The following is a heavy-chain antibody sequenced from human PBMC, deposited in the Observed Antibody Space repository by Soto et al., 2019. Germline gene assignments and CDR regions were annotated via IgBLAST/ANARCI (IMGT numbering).Heavy chain of an antibody. D-gene: IGHD5-12*01. CDR2: IYHRGST. CDR1: GGSISSENW. Sequence: QVQLQESGPGLVKPSGTLSLTCAVSGGSISSENWWSWVRQSPGKVLEWIGEIYHRGSTNHSPSLKSRVSISVDKSKNQFSLNLTSVTAADTAVYYCAKNGYTRFDYWGQGILVTVSS. V-gene: IGHV4-4*02. CDR3: AKNGYTRFDY. J-gene: IGHJ4*02.